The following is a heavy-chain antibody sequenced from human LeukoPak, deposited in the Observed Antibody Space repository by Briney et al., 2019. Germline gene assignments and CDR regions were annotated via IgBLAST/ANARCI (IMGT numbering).Heavy chain of an antibody. CDR2: IYYSGST. J-gene: IGHJ5*02. CDR3: ARNRRYCSGGSCTARFDP. D-gene: IGHD2-15*01. V-gene: IGHV4-59*08. CDR1: GGSISSYY. Sequence: SETLSLTCTVSGGSISSYYWSWVRQPPGKGLEWIGYIYYSGSTNYNPSLKSRVTISVDTSKNQFSLKLSSVTAADTAVYYCARNRRYCSGGSCTARFDPWGQGTLVTVSS.